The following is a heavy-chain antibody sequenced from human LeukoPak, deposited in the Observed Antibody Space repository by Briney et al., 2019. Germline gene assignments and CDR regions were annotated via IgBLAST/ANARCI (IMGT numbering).Heavy chain of an antibody. CDR3: ARDTAMDPGAFDI. CDR1: GYNFGSYN. Sequence: APAKVSCKASGYNFGSYNMHWVRQAPGQGLEWMGIINPSGGSSGGTPSHAQKFQGRVTMTRYASTRTVYMELSRLRSEDTAVYYCARDTAMDPGAFDIWGQGTMVTVSS. D-gene: IGHD5-18*01. V-gene: IGHV1-46*01. CDR2: INPSGGSSGGTP. J-gene: IGHJ3*02.